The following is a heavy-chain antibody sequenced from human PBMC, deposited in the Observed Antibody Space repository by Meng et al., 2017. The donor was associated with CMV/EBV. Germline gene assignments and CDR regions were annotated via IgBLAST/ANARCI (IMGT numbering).Heavy chain of an antibody. Sequence: QVKLVQAGAEVKKPGASVKVSCKASGYTFTSYYMHWVRQAPGQGLEWMGIINPSGGSTSYAQKFQGRVTMTRDTSTSTVYMELSSLRSEDTAVYYCAREEGIAARSDWFDPWGQGTLVTVPS. CDR3: AREEGIAARSDWFDP. D-gene: IGHD6-6*01. V-gene: IGHV1-46*01. J-gene: IGHJ5*02. CDR1: GYTFTSYY. CDR2: INPSGGST.